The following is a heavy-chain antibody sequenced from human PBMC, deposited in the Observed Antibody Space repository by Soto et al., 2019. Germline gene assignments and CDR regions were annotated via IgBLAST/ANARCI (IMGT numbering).Heavy chain of an antibody. D-gene: IGHD3-3*01. CDR2: MFYSGST. V-gene: IGHV4-61*01. Sequence: PPETLPLTCTVSGGSLSSGRYYWRWISHPPGKGLEWIGYMFYSGSTNYNPSLTSRVTIALETSKNQFSLKQRSVTAADTAIYYCARGGFWTGGHYYYDMDVWGQGSTVTVSS. CDR3: ARGGFWTGGHYYYDMDV. J-gene: IGHJ6*02. CDR1: GGSLSSGRYY.